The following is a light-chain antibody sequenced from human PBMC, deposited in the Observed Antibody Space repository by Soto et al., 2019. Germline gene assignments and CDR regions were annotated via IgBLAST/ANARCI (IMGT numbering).Light chain of an antibody. CDR3: QQYDNWPLT. Sequence: EIVMTQSPATLPVSPGERATLSCRASQSVSRNLAWYQQKPGQAPRFLIYGASTRATGIPARFSGSGSGTELTLTISSLQSEDFAVYYCQQYDNWPLTFGGGSQVDIK. CDR1: QSVSRN. V-gene: IGKV3-15*01. J-gene: IGKJ4*01. CDR2: GAS.